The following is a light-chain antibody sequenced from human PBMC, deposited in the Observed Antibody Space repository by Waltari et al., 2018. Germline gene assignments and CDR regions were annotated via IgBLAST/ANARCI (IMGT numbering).Light chain of an antibody. J-gene: IGKJ4*01. V-gene: IGKV4-1*01. CDR3: QQYYSTLA. CDR2: WAS. CDR1: QSVLYSSNNKNY. Sequence: DTVMTQSPASLAVSLGERPTITCKSRQSVLYSSNNKNYLAWYQQKPGQPPKLLIYWASTRESVVPGRCSGSGSGTDFTLTISRQQAEDVAVYYCQQYYSTLAFGGGTKVEIK.